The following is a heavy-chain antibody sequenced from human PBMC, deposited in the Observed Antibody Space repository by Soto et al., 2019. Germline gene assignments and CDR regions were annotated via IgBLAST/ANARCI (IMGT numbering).Heavy chain of an antibody. Sequence: GGSLRLSCAASGFTFSSYGMHWVRQAPGKGLEWVAVISYDGSNKYYADSVKGRFTISRDNSKNTLYLQMNSLRAEDTAVYYCAKLPVDTAMVRAFDIWGQGTMVTVSS. J-gene: IGHJ3*02. CDR3: AKLPVDTAMVRAFDI. V-gene: IGHV3-30*18. CDR1: GFTFSSYG. CDR2: ISYDGSNK. D-gene: IGHD5-18*01.